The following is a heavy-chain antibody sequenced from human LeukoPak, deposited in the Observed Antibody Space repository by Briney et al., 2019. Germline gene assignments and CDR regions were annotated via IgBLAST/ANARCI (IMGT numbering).Heavy chain of an antibody. Sequence: GGSLRLSCATSGFTFSSYSMNWVRQAPGKGLEWVSYISSSGSTIYYADSVKGRFTISRDNAKNSLYLQMNSLRAEDTAVYYCARDRSARMGSYPPYYYYYYMDVWGKGTTVTISS. CDR1: GFTFSSYS. D-gene: IGHD3-16*02. V-gene: IGHV3-48*04. CDR3: ARDRSARMGSYPPYYYYYYMDV. CDR2: ISSSGSTI. J-gene: IGHJ6*03.